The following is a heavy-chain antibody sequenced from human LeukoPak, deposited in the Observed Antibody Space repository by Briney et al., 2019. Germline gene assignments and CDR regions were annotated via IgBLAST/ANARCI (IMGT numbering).Heavy chain of an antibody. CDR1: GFIVSNKY. D-gene: IGHD3-22*01. CDR2: IYSDVRT. CDR3: ARGLFLSGYLDAFDL. J-gene: IGHJ3*01. Sequence: GGSLRLSCAASGFIVSNKYMTGVPEAPGKGVGWVSLIYSDVRTYYADSVRGRCTISRDNSKYTLYVQMNSLRVEDTAVYYCARGLFLSGYLDAFDLWGQGTVVTVSS. V-gene: IGHV3-53*01.